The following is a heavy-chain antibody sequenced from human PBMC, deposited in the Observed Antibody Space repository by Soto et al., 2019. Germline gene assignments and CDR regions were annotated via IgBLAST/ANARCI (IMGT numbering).Heavy chain of an antibody. CDR2: IYSSGST. J-gene: IGHJ5*01. Sequence: LSETLSLTCTVSGGSISNYYWTWIRQPAGKGLEWIGRIYSSGSTNYNPSLKSRVTMSVDTSKNQFSLKLSSVTAADTALYYCARQTTYSSFWYDYWGPGTLVTVSS. CDR3: ARQTTYSSFWYDY. V-gene: IGHV4-4*07. D-gene: IGHD6-19*01. CDR1: GGSISNYY.